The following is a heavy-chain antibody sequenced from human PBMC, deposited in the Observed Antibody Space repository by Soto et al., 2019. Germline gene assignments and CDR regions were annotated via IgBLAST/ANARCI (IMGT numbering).Heavy chain of an antibody. D-gene: IGHD3-16*01. Sequence: QVQLVQSGIEVKKPGASVKVSCKAMGYTFTNYGLSWVRQAPREGLEWLGWISAYNGHTKYAHKVQDRVTLTTDTSARTASLELRSVRSDDTAVFYCVRGDGGYFDHWGQGTLVLVSS. CDR2: ISAYNGHT. J-gene: IGHJ4*02. V-gene: IGHV1-18*01. CDR1: GYTFTNYG. CDR3: VRGDGGYFDH.